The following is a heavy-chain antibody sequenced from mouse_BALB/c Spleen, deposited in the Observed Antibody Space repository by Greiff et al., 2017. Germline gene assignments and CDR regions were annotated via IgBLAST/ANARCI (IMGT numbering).Heavy chain of an antibody. V-gene: IGHV1-5*01. CDR3: IKRDYDYDGYAMDY. CDR1: GYTFTSYW. Sequence: VQLKESGTVLARPGASVKMSCKASGYTFTSYWMHWVKQRPGQGLEWIGAIYPGNSDTSYNQKFKGKAKLTAVTSTSTAYMELSSLTNEDSAVYYCIKRDYDYDGYAMDYWGQGTSVTVSS. D-gene: IGHD2-4*01. CDR2: IYPGNSDT. J-gene: IGHJ4*01.